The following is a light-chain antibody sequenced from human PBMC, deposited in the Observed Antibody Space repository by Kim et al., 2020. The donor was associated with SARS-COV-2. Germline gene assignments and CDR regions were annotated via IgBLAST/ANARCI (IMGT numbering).Light chain of an antibody. Sequence: SYELTQPPSVSVSPGQTASITCSGDKLGDKYACWYQQKPGQSPVLVIYQDSKRPSGIPERFSGSNSGNTATLTISGTQARDEADYYCQAWDSRTVVFGGG. V-gene: IGLV3-1*01. J-gene: IGLJ2*01. CDR3: QAWDSRTVV. CDR2: QDS. CDR1: KLGDKY.